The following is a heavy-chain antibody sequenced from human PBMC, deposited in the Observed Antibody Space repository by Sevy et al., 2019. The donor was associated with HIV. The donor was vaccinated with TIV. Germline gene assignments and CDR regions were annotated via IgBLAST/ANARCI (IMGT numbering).Heavy chain of an antibody. V-gene: IGHV1-2*02. CDR1: GHTFSGNY. D-gene: IGHD5-12*01. J-gene: IGHJ4*02. CDR2: INSNSGAI. Sequence: ASVKVSCKASGHTFSGNYIQWVRQAPGQGLEWLGWINSNSGAISYAQTFQDRVTMTRDTSTTTAYMELSRLRSDDTAVYYCATEYSYDYWGQGTLATVSS. CDR3: ATEYSYDY.